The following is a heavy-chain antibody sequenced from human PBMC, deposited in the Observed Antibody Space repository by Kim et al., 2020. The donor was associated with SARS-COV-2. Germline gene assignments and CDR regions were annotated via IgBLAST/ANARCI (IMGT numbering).Heavy chain of an antibody. V-gene: IGHV3-48*03. CDR2: I. CDR3: AREGAVAGNFDY. D-gene: IGHD6-19*01. Sequence: IYYADSVKGRFTISRDNAKNSLYLQMNSLRAEDTAVYYCAREGAVAGNFDYWGQGTLVTVSS. J-gene: IGHJ4*02.